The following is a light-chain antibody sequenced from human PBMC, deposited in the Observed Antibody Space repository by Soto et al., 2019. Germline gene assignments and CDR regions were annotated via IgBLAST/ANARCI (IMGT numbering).Light chain of an antibody. CDR3: QQYGSSPLWT. CDR1: KSFSRSY. V-gene: IGKV3-20*01. CDR2: GAS. J-gene: IGKJ1*01. Sequence: EIVLSQSPGTLSLSPGERATLSCRASKSFSRSYLAWYQQKPGQAPRLLIYGASSRATGIPDRFSGSGSGTDFTLTISRLEPEDFAVYYCQQYGSSPLWTFGQGTKV.